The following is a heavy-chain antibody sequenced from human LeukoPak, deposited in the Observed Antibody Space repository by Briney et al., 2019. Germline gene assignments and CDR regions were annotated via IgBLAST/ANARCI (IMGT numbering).Heavy chain of an antibody. CDR1: GFTFRTSW. J-gene: IGHJ6*02. V-gene: IGHV3-30-3*01. D-gene: IGHD2-2*01. Sequence: GGSLRLSCVASGFTFRTSWMTWVRQTPGKGLEWVAVISYDGSNKYYADSVKGRFTISRDNSKNTLYLQMNSLRAEDTAVYYCARDVTPAAMKGYGMDVWGQGTTVTVSS. CDR2: ISYDGSNK. CDR3: ARDVTPAAMKGYGMDV.